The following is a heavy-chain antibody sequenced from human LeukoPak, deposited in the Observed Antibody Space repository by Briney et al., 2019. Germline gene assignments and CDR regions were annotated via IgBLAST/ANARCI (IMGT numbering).Heavy chain of an antibody. CDR3: AKDWGYTTMVSYYFDY. CDR1: GFTFSSYG. J-gene: IGHJ4*02. V-gene: IGHV3-33*06. D-gene: IGHD5-18*01. CDR2: IWYDGNNK. Sequence: TGGYLRLSCAASGFTFSSYGMHWVRQAPGKGLEWVAVIWYDGNNKYYADSVKGRFTISRDNSKNTLYLQMNSLRAEDTAVYYCAKDWGYTTMVSYYFDYWGQGTLVTVSS.